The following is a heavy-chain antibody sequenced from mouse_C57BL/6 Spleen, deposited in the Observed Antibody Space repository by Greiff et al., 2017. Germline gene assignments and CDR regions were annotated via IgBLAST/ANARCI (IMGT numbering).Heavy chain of an antibody. V-gene: IGHV1-55*01. D-gene: IGHD1-1*01. CDR1: GYTFTSYW. Sequence: VQLQQPGAELVKPGASVKMSCKASGYTFTSYWITWVKQRPGQGLEWIGDIYPGSGSTNYNEKFKSKATLTVDTSSSTAYMQLSSLTSEDAAVDDCAREGSKDYAMDYWGQGTSVTVSS. J-gene: IGHJ4*01. CDR3: AREGSKDYAMDY. CDR2: IYPGSGST.